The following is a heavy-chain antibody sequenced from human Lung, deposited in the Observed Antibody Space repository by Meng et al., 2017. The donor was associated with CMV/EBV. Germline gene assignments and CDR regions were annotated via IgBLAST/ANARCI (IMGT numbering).Heavy chain of an antibody. CDR1: GGYY. D-gene: IGHD2-2*01. Sequence: GGYYWSWIRQHPGKGLEWIGYIYYSGSTYYNPSLKSRVTISVDTSKNQFSLKLSSVTAADTAVYYCARSGRPYCSSTSCSSGWFDPRGQGTLVTVSS. V-gene: IGHV4-31*02. CDR3: ARSGRPYCSSTSCSSGWFDP. CDR2: IYYSGST. J-gene: IGHJ5*02.